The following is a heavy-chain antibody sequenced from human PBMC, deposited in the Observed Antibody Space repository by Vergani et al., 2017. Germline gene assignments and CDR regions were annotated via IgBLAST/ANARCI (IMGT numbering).Heavy chain of an antibody. V-gene: IGHV4-61*02. CDR3: AKDPGIDTYYDILTGSPPANWFDP. CDR2: IFSSGTT. J-gene: IGHJ5*02. D-gene: IGHD3-9*01. CDR1: GGSVRTSIGYY. Sequence: QVQLQESGPGLVKPSQTLSLSCTVSGGSVRTSIGYYWTWIRQPAGKTLEWIGEIFSSGTTNYNPSFKNRVTMSVDTSKNQFSLKLNSVTAADTAVYYCAKDPGIDTYYDILTGSPPANWFDPWGQGTLVTVSS.